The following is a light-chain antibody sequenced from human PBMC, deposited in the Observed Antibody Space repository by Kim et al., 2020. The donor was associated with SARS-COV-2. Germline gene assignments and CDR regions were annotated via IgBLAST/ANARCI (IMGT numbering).Light chain of an antibody. CDR1: SSDVGGYNY. CDR2: EVS. CDR3: SSYAGSVNWV. V-gene: IGLV2-8*01. Sequence: QSVLTQPPSASGSPGQSVTISCTGTSSDVGGYNYVSWYQQHPGKAPKLMISEVSKRPSGVPDRFSGSKSGNTASLTVSGLQAEDEADYYCSSYAGSVNWVFGGGTQLTVL. J-gene: IGLJ3*02.